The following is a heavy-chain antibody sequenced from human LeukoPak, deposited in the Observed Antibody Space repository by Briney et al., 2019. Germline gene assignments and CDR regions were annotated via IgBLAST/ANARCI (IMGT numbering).Heavy chain of an antibody. V-gene: IGHV3-7*01. Sequence: GGSLRLSCAASGFTFSSYWMSWVRQAPGKGLEWVANIKQDGSEKYYVDPVKGRFTISRDNAKNSLYLQMDSLRAEDTAVYYCATNSGRIGMWAFDIWGQGTMVTVSS. CDR3: ATNSGRIGMWAFDI. D-gene: IGHD1-26*01. J-gene: IGHJ3*02. CDR1: GFTFSSYW. CDR2: IKQDGSEK.